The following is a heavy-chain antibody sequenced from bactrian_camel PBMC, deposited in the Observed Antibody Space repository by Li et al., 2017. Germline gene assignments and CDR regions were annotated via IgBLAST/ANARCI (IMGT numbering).Heavy chain of an antibody. J-gene: IGHJ4*01. Sequence: VQLVESGGGSVQVGGSLRLSCAASVDTSSLYCMAWVRQAPGKGLEWVSNINPDGTSTYYADSVKGRFTLSKDNAKKTLYLQLSSLRTEDTAMYYCASDPYGTWYWAVAYWGQGTQVTVS. CDR2: INPDGTST. CDR1: VDTSSLYC. CDR3: ASDPYGTWYWAVAY. D-gene: IGHD6*01. V-gene: IGHV3S1*01.